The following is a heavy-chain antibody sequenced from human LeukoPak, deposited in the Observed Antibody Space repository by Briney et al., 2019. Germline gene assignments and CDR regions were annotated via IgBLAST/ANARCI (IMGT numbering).Heavy chain of an antibody. J-gene: IGHJ4*02. V-gene: IGHV1-18*01. CDR3: ARSPPSFHSGYDWLFDY. D-gene: IGHD5-12*01. Sequence: ASVKVSCKASGYTFTSYGISWVRQAPGQGLEWMGWISAYNGNTNYAQKLQGRVTVTTDTSTSTAYMELRSLRSDDTAVYYCARSPPSFHSGYDWLFDYWGQGTLVTVSS. CDR1: GYTFTSYG. CDR2: ISAYNGNT.